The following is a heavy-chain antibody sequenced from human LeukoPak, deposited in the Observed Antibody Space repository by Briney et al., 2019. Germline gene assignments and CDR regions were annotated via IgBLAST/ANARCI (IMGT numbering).Heavy chain of an antibody. CDR3: ARHDRPYSSSSPGP. CDR1: GGSISSSSYY. D-gene: IGHD6-6*01. CDR2: IYYSGST. J-gene: IGHJ5*02. Sequence: SETLSLTCTVSGGSISSSSYYWGWIRQPPGKGLEWIGSIYYSGSTYYNPSLKSRVTISVDTSKNQFSLKLSSVTAADTAVYYCARHDRPYSSSSPGPWGQGTLVTVSS. V-gene: IGHV4-39*01.